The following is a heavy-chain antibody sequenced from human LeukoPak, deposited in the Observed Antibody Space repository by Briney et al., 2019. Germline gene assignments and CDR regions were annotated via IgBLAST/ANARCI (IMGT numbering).Heavy chain of an antibody. Sequence: GGSLRLSCAASGFTFSDYYMSWIRQAPGKGLEWISYISSSGSTIYYADSVKGRFTISRDNAKNSLYLQMNSLRAEDTAVYYCATSMIYGDLDYWGQGTLVTVSP. D-gene: IGHD4-17*01. J-gene: IGHJ4*02. V-gene: IGHV3-11*01. CDR3: ATSMIYGDLDY. CDR2: ISSSGSTI. CDR1: GFTFSDYY.